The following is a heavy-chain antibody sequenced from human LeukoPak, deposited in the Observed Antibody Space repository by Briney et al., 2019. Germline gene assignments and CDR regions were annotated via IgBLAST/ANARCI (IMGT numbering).Heavy chain of an antibody. CDR2: IYPGDSDT. V-gene: IGHV5-51*01. D-gene: IGHD1-26*01. CDR1: GYSFTSYW. CDR3: ARHRGARKTQDAFDI. Sequence: GESLKISCKGSGYSFTSYWIGWVRRMPGKGLEWMGIIYPGDSDTRYSPSFQGQVTISADKSISTAYLQWSSLKASDTAMYYCARHRGARKTQDAFDIWGQGTMVTVSS. J-gene: IGHJ3*02.